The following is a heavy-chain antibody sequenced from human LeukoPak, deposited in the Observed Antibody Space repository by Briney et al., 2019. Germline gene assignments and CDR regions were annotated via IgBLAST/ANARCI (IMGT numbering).Heavy chain of an antibody. CDR2: IYTSGST. CDR3: ARGRELPAEYFQH. D-gene: IGHD1-26*01. J-gene: IGHJ1*01. CDR1: GGSISSGSYY. V-gene: IGHV4-61*02. Sequence: SETLSLTCTVSGGSISSGSYYWSWIRQPAGKGREWIGRIYTSGSTNYNPSLKSRVTISVDTSKNQFSLKLSSATAADTAVYYCARGRELPAEYFQHWGQGTLVTVSS.